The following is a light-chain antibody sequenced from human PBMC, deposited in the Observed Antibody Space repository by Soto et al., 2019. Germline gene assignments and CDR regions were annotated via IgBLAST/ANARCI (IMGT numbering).Light chain of an antibody. CDR2: TAS. V-gene: IGKV3-15*01. CDR3: QQYSNWPRT. Sequence: EIVMTQSPATLSVSPGERATLCCRASQSVSDYLAWYQQTPGQPPRLLIYTASTRATGIPARFSGSGSGTEFTLTISSLQSEDFAVYYCQQYSNWPRTFGQGTRVEIK. CDR1: QSVSDY. J-gene: IGKJ1*01.